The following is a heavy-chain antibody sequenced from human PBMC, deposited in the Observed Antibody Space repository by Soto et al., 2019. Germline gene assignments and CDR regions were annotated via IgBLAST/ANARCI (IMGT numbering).Heavy chain of an antibody. CDR1: GFTFSSYA. J-gene: IGHJ6*02. Sequence: GGSLRLSCAASGFTFSSYAMHWVRQAPGKGLEWVAVISYDGSNKYYADSVKGRFTISRDNSKNTLYLQMNSLRAEDTAVYYCARDFSSGYYYVVYYYYGMDVWGQGTTVTVSS. D-gene: IGHD3-22*01. V-gene: IGHV3-30-3*01. CDR3: ARDFSSGYYYVVYYYYGMDV. CDR2: ISYDGSNK.